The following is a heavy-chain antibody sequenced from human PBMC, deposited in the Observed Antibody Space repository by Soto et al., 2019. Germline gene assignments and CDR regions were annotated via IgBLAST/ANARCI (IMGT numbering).Heavy chain of an antibody. CDR1: GGSISSGGYY. V-gene: IGHV4-31*03. D-gene: IGHD2-2*01. Sequence: SETLSLTCTVSGGSISSGGYYWSWIRQHPGKGLEWIGYIYYSGSTYYNPSLKSRVTISVDTSKNQFSLKLSSVTAADTAVYYCASGVVSLVPAAYNFDYWGQGTLVPVSS. CDR3: ASGVVSLVPAAYNFDY. J-gene: IGHJ4*02. CDR2: IYYSGST.